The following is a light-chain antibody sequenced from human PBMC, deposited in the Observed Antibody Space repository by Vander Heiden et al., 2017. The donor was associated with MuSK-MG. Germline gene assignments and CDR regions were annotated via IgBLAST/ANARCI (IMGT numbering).Light chain of an antibody. CDR1: QSATSY. CDR3: QQRRNWPPPLT. V-gene: IGKV3-11*01. CDR2: DAS. J-gene: IGKJ4*01. Sequence: ILLTQPPAALSMPPGEIASLSCRAGQSATSYLAWYHQKPGQAPRLLRYDASNRANGIPARFSGSGAGTDFTLIISSLEHEESAVYYCQQRRNWPPPLTFGGGTKVEIK.